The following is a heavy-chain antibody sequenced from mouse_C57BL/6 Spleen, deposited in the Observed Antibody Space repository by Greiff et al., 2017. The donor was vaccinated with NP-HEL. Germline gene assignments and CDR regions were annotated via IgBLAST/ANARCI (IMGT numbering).Heavy chain of an antibody. CDR2: IYPGDGDT. Sequence: QVQLQQSGPELVKPGASVKISCKASGYAFSSSWMNWVKQRPGKGLEWIGRIYPGDGDTNYNGKFKGKATLTADKSSSTAYMQLSSLTSEDSAVYFCARSGLLAMDYWGQGTSVTVSS. V-gene: IGHV1-82*01. D-gene: IGHD2-10*01. CDR1: GYAFSSSW. J-gene: IGHJ4*01. CDR3: ARSGLLAMDY.